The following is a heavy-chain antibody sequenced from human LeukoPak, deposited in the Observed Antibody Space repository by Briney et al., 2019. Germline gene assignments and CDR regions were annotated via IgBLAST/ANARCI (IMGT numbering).Heavy chain of an antibody. CDR2: ISSSGSTI. CDR3: ARAEYGHY. J-gene: IGHJ4*02. Sequence: GRSLRLSCAASGFNFNSHGMNWVRQAPGKGLEWVSYISSSGSTIYYADSVKGRFTISRDNAKNSLYLQMNSLRADDTAVYYCARAEYGHYWGQGTLVTVSS. V-gene: IGHV3-48*04. D-gene: IGHD2/OR15-2a*01. CDR1: GFNFNSHG.